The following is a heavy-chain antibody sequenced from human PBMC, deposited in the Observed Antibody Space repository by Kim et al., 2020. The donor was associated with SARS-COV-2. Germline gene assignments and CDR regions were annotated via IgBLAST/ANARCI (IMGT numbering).Heavy chain of an antibody. CDR1: GFPFSNYA. J-gene: IGHJ4*02. V-gene: IGHV3-23*01. Sequence: GGSLRLSCAVSGFPFSNYAMTWVRQAPGKGLEWVSVSSPSGDSTYYADSVRGRFTISRDNSKNTLYLQMNSLRADDTAVYYCARDDTITLVRGVFNYWGQGTRVTVSS. CDR3: ARDDTITLVRGVFNY. D-gene: IGHD3-10*01. CDR2: SSPSGDST.